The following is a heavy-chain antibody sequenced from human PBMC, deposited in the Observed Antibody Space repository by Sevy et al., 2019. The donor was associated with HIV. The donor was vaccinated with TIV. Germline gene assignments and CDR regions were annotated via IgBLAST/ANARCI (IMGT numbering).Heavy chain of an antibody. D-gene: IGHD1-1*01. CDR3: ALERLSSNVAEYFQN. CDR1: GFTFSDSW. CDR2: ISYDGSNK. Sequence: GGSLRLSCAASGFTFSDSWMSWVRQAPEKGLEWVATISYDGSNKHYADSVKGRFTLSRDNSKNSLFLQMNSLRAEDTAVYYCALERLSSNVAEYFQNWGQGTLVTVSS. J-gene: IGHJ1*01. V-gene: IGHV3-30-3*01.